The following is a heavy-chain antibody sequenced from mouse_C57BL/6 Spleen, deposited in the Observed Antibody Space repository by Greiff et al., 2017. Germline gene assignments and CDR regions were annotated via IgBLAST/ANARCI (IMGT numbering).Heavy chain of an antibody. V-gene: IGHV1-9*01. CDR1: GYTFTGYW. CDR3: ARPIRIDDGYPYWYFDV. Sequence: QVQLQQSGAELMKPGASVKLSCKATGYTFTGYWIEWVKQRPGHGLEWIGEILPGSGSTNYNEKFKGKATFTADTSSNTAYMQLSSLTTEDSAIYYGARPIRIDDGYPYWYFDVWGTGTTVTVSS. D-gene: IGHD2-3*01. CDR2: ILPGSGST. J-gene: IGHJ1*03.